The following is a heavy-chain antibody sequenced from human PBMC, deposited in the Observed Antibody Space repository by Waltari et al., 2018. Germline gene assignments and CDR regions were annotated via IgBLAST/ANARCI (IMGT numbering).Heavy chain of an antibody. V-gene: IGHV4-39*01. CDR3: ARVPVSYANRVDY. Sequence: QLQLQESGPGLVKPSETLSLTCTVPGGAISSSSYHWGWNSKPPGKGLEWIGSIYYSGSTYSNPSLKSRVTISVDTSKNQFSLKLSSVTAADTAVYYCARVPVSYANRVDYCGQGTLVTVSS. CDR1: GGAISSSSYH. CDR2: IYYSGST. J-gene: IGHJ4*02. D-gene: IGHD2-2*01.